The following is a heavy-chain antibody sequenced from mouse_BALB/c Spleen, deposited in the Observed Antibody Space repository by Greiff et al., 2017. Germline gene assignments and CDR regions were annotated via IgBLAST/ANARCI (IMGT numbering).Heavy chain of an antibody. J-gene: IGHJ2*01. CDR1: GFTFNTYA. V-gene: IGHV10-1*02. CDR3: VRTGGMDY. CDR2: IRSKSNNYAT. Sequence: EVQGVESGGGLVQPKGSLKLSCAASGFTFNTYAMNWVRQAPGKGLEWVARIRSKSNNYATYYADSVKDRFTISRDDSQSMLYLQMNNLKTEDTAMYYCVRTGGMDYWGQGTTLTVSS. D-gene: IGHD4-1*01.